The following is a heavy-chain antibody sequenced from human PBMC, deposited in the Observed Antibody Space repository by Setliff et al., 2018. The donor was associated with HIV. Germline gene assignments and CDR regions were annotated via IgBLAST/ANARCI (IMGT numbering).Heavy chain of an antibody. J-gene: IGHJ4*02. Sequence: GGSLRLSCAASGFTFSNYWMHWVRQAPGKGLVWVSCINTDGSNTSYADSVRGRFTISRDNAKSSLYLQMNSLRAEDTALYYCARGTDYSGWFYDYWGQGTQVTVSS. CDR3: ARGTDYSGWFYDY. CDR1: GFTFSNYW. CDR2: INTDGSNT. V-gene: IGHV3-74*01. D-gene: IGHD1-26*01.